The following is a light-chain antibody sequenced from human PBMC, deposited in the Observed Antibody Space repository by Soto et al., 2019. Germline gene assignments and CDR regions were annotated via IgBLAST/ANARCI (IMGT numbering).Light chain of an antibody. V-gene: IGKV3-15*01. J-gene: IGKJ2*01. CDR3: QHYNNWPYT. CDR2: GAS. Sequence: EIVMTQSPATLSVSPGERATLSCRASQSVSSNLAWYQQKPGQAPRLLIYGASTRATDLPGRFSGSGSGTEFTLTISSLQSEDFAVYYCQHYNNWPYTFGQGTKPEIK. CDR1: QSVSSN.